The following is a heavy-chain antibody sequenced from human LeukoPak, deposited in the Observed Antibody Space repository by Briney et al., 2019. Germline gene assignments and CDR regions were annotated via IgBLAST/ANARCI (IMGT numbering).Heavy chain of an antibody. CDR1: GFTFSSYS. V-gene: IGHV3-21*01. J-gene: IGHJ3*02. CDR2: ISSSSSYI. CDR3: ARDLVFSDAFDI. Sequence: PGGSLRLSCAASGFTFSSYSMNWVRQAPGKGLEWVSSISSSSSYIYYADSVKGRLTISRDNAKNSLYLQMNSLRAEDTAVNYCARDLVFSDAFDIWGQGTMVTVSS. D-gene: IGHD2-8*01.